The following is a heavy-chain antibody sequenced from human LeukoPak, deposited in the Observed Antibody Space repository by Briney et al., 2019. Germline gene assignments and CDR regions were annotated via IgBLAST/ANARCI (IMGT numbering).Heavy chain of an antibody. CDR3: VRDSRYGSGWFEDGLDF. Sequence: PSEILSLTCTVSGDSVRSYCWSWIRQPPGQGLEWLGHINDRGSTNYNPSLQGRVTISIDTSKNQFSLKVNSVTAADTAVYYCVRDSRYGSGWFEDGLDFWGQGTTVTVSS. D-gene: IGHD6-13*01. CDR2: INDRGST. J-gene: IGHJ6*02. CDR1: GDSVRSYC. V-gene: IGHV4-59*02.